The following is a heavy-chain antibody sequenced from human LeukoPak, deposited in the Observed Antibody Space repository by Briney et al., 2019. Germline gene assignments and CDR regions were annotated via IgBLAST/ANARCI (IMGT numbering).Heavy chain of an antibody. V-gene: IGHV1-18*01. CDR3: ARSVGKQQLVPRDYYYYYIDV. CDR2: ISAYNGNT. D-gene: IGHD6-13*01. J-gene: IGHJ6*03. CDR1: GYTFTSYG. Sequence: ASVKVSCKASGYTFTSYGISWMRQAPGQGLEWMGCISAYNGNTNYAQKLQGRVTMTTDTSTSTAYMELRSLRSDDTAVYYCARSVGKQQLVPRDYYYYYIDVWGTWTTVTVSS.